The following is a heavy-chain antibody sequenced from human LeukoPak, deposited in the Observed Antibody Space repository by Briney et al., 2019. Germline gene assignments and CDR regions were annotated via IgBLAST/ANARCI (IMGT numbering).Heavy chain of an antibody. D-gene: IGHD6-6*01. CDR2: INPNSGGT. Sequence: ASVKVSCKASGYTFTGNYIHWVRQAPGQGLEWMGWINPNSGGTNYAQKFQGRVTMTRDTSISTAYMELSRLRSDDTAVYYCARDPAYSSSGMDYWGQGTLVTVSS. CDR3: ARDPAYSSSGMDY. V-gene: IGHV1-2*02. J-gene: IGHJ4*02. CDR1: GYTFTGNY.